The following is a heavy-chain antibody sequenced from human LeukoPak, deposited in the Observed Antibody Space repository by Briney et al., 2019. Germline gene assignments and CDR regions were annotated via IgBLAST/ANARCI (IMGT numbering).Heavy chain of an antibody. Sequence: SQTLSLTCALSGDILFTVSVAWNWIRQSPSRGLEWLGRTYYRSKWSFDFAVSVKSRITINADTSKNQFSLQLNSVTPEDTAMYYCARGKYTSFDNWGQGILGTVSS. J-gene: IGHJ4*02. CDR3: ARGKYTSFDN. CDR2: TYYRSKWSF. CDR1: GDILFTVSVA. D-gene: IGHD2-2*01. V-gene: IGHV6-1*01.